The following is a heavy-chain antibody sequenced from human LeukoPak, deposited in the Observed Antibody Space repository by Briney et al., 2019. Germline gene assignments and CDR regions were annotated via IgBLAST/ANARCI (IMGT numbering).Heavy chain of an antibody. CDR1: GFTCSSYW. CDR3: ARIRRGWSQNWDY. V-gene: IGHV3-7*01. J-gene: IGHJ4*02. D-gene: IGHD6-19*01. CDR2: IKQDGSEK. Sequence: GGSLRLSCAASGFTCSSYWMSWVRQAPGKGLEWVANIKQDGSEKYYVDSMKGRFTISRDNAKNSLYLQMNSLRAEDTAVYYCARIRRGWSQNWDYWGQGTLVTVSS.